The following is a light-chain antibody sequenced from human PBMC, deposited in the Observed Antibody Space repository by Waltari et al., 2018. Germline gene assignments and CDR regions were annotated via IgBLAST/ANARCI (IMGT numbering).Light chain of an antibody. Sequence: QSVLTQPPSVSGAPGQRVTISCNGSSSNIGAGYDVHWYQQLPGTAPKVLMYRNNNRPSGVPDRFSGSKSGPSASLAITGLQAEDEADYFCQSYDSSLSGSGVFGGGTRLTVL. CDR1: SSNIGAGYD. CDR2: RNN. CDR3: QSYDSSLSGSGV. J-gene: IGLJ3*02. V-gene: IGLV1-40*01.